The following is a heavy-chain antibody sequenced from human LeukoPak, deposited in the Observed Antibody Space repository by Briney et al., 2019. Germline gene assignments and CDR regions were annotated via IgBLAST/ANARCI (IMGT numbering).Heavy chain of an antibody. V-gene: IGHV3-7*01. CDR1: GFTFSSYW. D-gene: IGHD3-22*01. CDR2: IKQDGSEK. CDR3: ARAQYYYDSSGYDS. Sequence: GGSLRLSCAASGFTFSSYWMSWVRQAPGKGLEWVANIKQDGSEKYYVDSVKGRFTISRDNAKNSLYLQMNSLRAEDTAVYYCARAQYYYDSSGYDSWGQGTLVTVSS. J-gene: IGHJ4*02.